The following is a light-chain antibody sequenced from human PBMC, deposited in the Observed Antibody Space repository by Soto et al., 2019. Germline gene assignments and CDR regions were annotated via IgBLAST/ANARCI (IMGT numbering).Light chain of an antibody. CDR1: SGSVSTSYY. J-gene: IGLJ3*02. CDR3: VLYMGSGIWV. CDR2: STN. Sequence: QTVVTQEPSFSVSPGGTVTLTCGLSSGSVSTSYYPSWYQQTPGQAPRTLIYSTNTRTSGVPDRFSGSILGNKAALTIKGAQADDESDYYCVLYMGSGIWVVGGGTKLTVL. V-gene: IGLV8-61*01.